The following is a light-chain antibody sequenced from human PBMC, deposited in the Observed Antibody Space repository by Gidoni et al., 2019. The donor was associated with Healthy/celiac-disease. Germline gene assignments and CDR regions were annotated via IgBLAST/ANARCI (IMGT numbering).Light chain of an antibody. V-gene: IGKV1-5*01. CDR1: QSISSW. CDR2: DAS. CDR3: QQYNSYSPET. Sequence: DIQMPQSPSTLSASGGDRVTITCRASQSISSWLAWYQQKPGKAPKLLIYDASSLESGVPSRFSGSGSGTELTLTSSSLQPDDFATDYCQQYNSYSPETFGQGTKVEIK. J-gene: IGKJ1*01.